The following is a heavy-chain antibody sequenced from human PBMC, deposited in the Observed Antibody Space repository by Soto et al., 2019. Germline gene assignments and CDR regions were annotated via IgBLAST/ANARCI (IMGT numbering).Heavy chain of an antibody. Sequence: QVHLVQSGAEVKKPGASGKVSCQGSGYAFTTYGITWVRQAPGQGLEWMGWISAHNGNTNYAQKLQGRVTVTRDTSTSTAYMVLRSLRYDDTAVYYCARGRYGDYWGQGALVTVSS. CDR2: ISAHNGNT. CDR3: ARGRYGDY. CDR1: GYAFTTYG. V-gene: IGHV1-18*01. D-gene: IGHD1-1*01. J-gene: IGHJ4*02.